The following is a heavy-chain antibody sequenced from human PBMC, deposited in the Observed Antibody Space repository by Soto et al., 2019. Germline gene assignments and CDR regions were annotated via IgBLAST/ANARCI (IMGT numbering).Heavy chain of an antibody. CDR3: ARAPGWLQYTGGLFDY. J-gene: IGHJ4*02. D-gene: IGHD5-12*01. CDR1: GFSVSSNY. Sequence: GGSLRLSCAASGFSVSSNYMSWVRQAPGKGLEWVPVIYSGGSTYYADSVKGRFTISRDSSKNTLYLQMNSLRAEDTAVYYCARAPGWLQYTGGLFDYWGQGALVTVSS. CDR2: IYSGGST. V-gene: IGHV3-53*01.